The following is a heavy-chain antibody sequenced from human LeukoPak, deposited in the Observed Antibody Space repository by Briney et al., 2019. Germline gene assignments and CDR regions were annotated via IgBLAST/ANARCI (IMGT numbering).Heavy chain of an antibody. V-gene: IGHV4-59*08. D-gene: IGHD6-13*01. J-gene: IGHJ4*02. CDR3: ARRGYSSSWYDY. CDR1: GGSISSYY. Sequence: SETLSLTCTVSGGSISSYYWSWIRQPPGKGLEWIGYIYYSGSTNYNPSLKSRVTISVDTSKNQFSLKLSSVTAADTAVYYCARRGYSSSWYDYWGQGTLVTVSS. CDR2: IYYSGST.